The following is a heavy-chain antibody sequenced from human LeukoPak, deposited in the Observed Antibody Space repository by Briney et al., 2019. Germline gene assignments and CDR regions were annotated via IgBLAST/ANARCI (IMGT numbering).Heavy chain of an antibody. CDR2: ISSTSGTI. CDR3: AVTFHGEWLFRKSFDY. Sequence: GGSLRLSCAASGFTFSSYSMNWVRQPPGKGLEWLSYISSTSGTIYYADSVKGRFTISRDNAKNSLYLQMNSLRDEDTAVYYCAVTFHGEWLFRKSFDYWGQGTLVTVSS. J-gene: IGHJ4*02. D-gene: IGHD6-19*01. CDR1: GFTFSSYS. V-gene: IGHV3-48*02.